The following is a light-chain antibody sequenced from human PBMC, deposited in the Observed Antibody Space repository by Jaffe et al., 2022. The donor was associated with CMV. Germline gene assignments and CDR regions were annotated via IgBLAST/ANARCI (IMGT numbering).Light chain of an antibody. V-gene: IGLV3-21*04. CDR1: NIGTKS. Sequence: SYVLTQPPSVSVAPGKTAGITCGGNNIGTKSVHWYQQKPGQAPVLVIYSNSDRPSGIPERFSGSNSGNTATLTISRVDAGDEADYYCQVWDSTTDRRVFGGGTTVTVL. J-gene: IGLJ3*02. CDR2: SNS. CDR3: QVWDSTTDRRV.